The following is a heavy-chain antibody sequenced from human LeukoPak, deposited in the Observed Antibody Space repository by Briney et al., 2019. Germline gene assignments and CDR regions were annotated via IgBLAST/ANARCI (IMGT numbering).Heavy chain of an antibody. J-gene: IGHJ4*02. CDR1: GYSISSGYY. CDR3: ARHVPGTILD. V-gene: IGHV4-38-2*01. CDR2: IYHSGST. D-gene: IGHD6-19*01. Sequence: KPSKTLSLTCAVSGYSISSGYYWGWIRQPPGKGLEWIGSIYHSGSTYYNPSLKSRVTISVDTSKNQFSLKLSSVTAADTAVYYCARHVPGTILDWGQGTLVTVSS.